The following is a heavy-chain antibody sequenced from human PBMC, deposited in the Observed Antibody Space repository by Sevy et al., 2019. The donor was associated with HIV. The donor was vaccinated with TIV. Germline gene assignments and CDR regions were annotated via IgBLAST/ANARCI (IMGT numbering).Heavy chain of an antibody. CDR3: TRHRSYGYFDS. J-gene: IGHJ4*01. Sequence: GGSLRLSCSASGFTNDFWMSWVRQAPGKALEWVANIKQDGSEMFYVDSVEGRFIISRDNAKNSIYLQMNTLRVEDTAVYYCTRHRSYGYFDSWGHGTLVTVSS. CDR2: IKQDGSEM. CDR1: GFTNDFW. D-gene: IGHD5-18*01. V-gene: IGHV3-7*01.